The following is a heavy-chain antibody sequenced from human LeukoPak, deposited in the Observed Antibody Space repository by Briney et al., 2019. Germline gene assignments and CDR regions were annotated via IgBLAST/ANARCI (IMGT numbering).Heavy chain of an antibody. CDR3: ASFGDVFLF. CDR1: RYTLTDYY. Sequence: ASVNVSCMTSRYTLTDYYMHWVRQAPGQGLEWMGWINHNSGDTNYAQKFQGRVTMTRDTSINTVYMELSRLRSDDTAVYYCASFGDVFLFWGQGSLVTVSS. V-gene: IGHV1-2*02. J-gene: IGHJ4*02. CDR2: INHNSGDT. D-gene: IGHD3-10*01.